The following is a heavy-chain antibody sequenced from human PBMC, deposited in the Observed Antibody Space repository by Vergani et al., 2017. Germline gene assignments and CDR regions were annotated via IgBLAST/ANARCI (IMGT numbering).Heavy chain of an antibody. CDR2: IDPDDGKT. D-gene: IGHD3-9*01. V-gene: IGHV1-69-2*01. CDR1: GYTFSDTY. CDR3: TKTNGDDYILSGDYSYGMDD. J-gene: IGHJ6*02. Sequence: EVQLVQSGAEVKKPGATVKISCKVSGYTFSDTYMHWVQQAPGQGLEWVGLIDPDDGKTIYAEKFQGRVTITADTSRDTAYMELSRLRSDDTAVYYGTKTNGDDYILSGDYSYGMDDLGQGTTGTVSS.